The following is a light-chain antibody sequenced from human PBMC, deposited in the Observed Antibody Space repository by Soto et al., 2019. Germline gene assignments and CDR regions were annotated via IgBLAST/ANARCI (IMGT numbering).Light chain of an antibody. Sequence: QSVLTQPASVSGSPGQSITISCTGTSSDVGGYNYVSWYQHHPGKAPKLIIYDVTNRPSGVSNPFSGSKSGNTASLTISGPQPEDEADYYCSSYTTSNTRQMVFGTGTKATVL. CDR2: DVT. J-gene: IGLJ1*01. CDR1: SSDVGGYNY. CDR3: SSYTTSNTRQMV. V-gene: IGLV2-14*03.